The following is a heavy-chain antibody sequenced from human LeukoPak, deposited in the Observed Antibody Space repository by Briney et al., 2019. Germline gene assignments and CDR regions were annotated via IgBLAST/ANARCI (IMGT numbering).Heavy chain of an antibody. CDR2: ISAYNGNT. Sequence: ASLKVSCKASRYTFTSFMISCVRQAPGQGLEGMGWISAYNGNTNYAQKLQSRVTMTTDTSTSNASMELRSLRPDDLRVYYSARDFYSSGGRCYSNLRNFDYWGQGTLVTVSS. CDR1: RYTFTSFM. CDR3: ARDFYSSGGRCYSNLRNFDY. V-gene: IGHV1-18*03. D-gene: IGHD2-15*01. J-gene: IGHJ4*02.